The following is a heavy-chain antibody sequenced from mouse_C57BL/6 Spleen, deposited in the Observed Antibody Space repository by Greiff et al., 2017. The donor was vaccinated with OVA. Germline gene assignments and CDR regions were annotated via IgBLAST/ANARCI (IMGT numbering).Heavy chain of an antibody. CDR1: GYTFTSYT. Sequence: LEESGAELARPGASVKMSCKASGYTFTSYTMHWVKQRPGQGLEWIGYINPSSGYTKYNQKFKDKATLTADKSSSTAYMQLSSLTSEDSAVYYCARIYDGYYGYFDYWGQGTTLTVSS. CDR2: INPSSGYT. D-gene: IGHD2-3*01. CDR3: ARIYDGYYGYFDY. V-gene: IGHV1-4*01. J-gene: IGHJ2*01.